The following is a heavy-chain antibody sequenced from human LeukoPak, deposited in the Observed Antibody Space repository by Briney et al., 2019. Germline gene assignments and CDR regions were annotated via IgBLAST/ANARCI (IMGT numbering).Heavy chain of an antibody. CDR1: GFGTTSYW. CDR3: AWRRATFYTGFDS. D-gene: IGHD2/OR15-2a*01. CDR2: IYPGDSDT. V-gene: IGHV5-51*01. Sequence: GESLKISCKGSGFGTTSYWFAWVRQMPGKGLEWMGLIYPGDSDTRYNPSFRGQVTISADKSIRTAYLQWSSLKASDTAIYYCAWRRATFYTGFDSWGQGTLVAVSS. J-gene: IGHJ5*01.